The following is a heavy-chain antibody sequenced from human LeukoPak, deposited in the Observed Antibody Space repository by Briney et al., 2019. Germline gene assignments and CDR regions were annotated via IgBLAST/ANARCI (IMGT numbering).Heavy chain of an antibody. D-gene: IGHD1-7*01. CDR3: ARASWNYDY. Sequence: PGGSLRLSCAASGFTFSSYSMNWVRQAPGKGLEWVSSISSSSSYIYYADSVKGRFTISRDNAKNSLYLQTNSLRAEDTAVYYCARASWNYDYWGQGTLVTVSS. CDR1: GFTFSSYS. V-gene: IGHV3-21*01. J-gene: IGHJ4*02. CDR2: ISSSSSYI.